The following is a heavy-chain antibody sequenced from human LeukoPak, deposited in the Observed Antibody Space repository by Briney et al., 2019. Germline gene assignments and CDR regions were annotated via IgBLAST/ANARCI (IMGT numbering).Heavy chain of an antibody. CDR3: ARDSSGYAWDY. CDR2: IYYSGST. CDR1: GGSSSSYY. V-gene: IGHV4-59*01. Sequence: SETLSLTCTVSGGSSSSYYWSWIRQPPGKGLEWIGYIYYSGSTNYNPSLKSRVTISVDTSKNQFSLKLSSVTAADTAVYYCARDSSGYAWDYWGQGTLVTVSS. D-gene: IGHD3-22*01. J-gene: IGHJ4*02.